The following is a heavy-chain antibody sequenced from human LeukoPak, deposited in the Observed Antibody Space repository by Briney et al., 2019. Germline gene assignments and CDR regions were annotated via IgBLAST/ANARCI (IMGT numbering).Heavy chain of an antibody. J-gene: IGHJ4*02. CDR3: ARGRLLWFGELDY. CDR1: RFTLSNYW. D-gene: IGHD3-10*01. CDR2: IKQDGSET. Sequence: GGSLRLSCAASRFTLSNYWMSWVRQAPGKGLEWVANIKQDGSETYYVDSVKGRFTISRDNAKNSLYLQMGSLRAEDTAMFYCARGRLLWFGELDYWGQGTLVTVSS. V-gene: IGHV3-7*01.